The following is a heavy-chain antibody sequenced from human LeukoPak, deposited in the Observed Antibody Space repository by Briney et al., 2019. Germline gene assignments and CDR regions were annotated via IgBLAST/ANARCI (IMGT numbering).Heavy chain of an antibody. V-gene: IGHV4-39*01. J-gene: IGHJ3*02. CDR1: GGSISSSNYY. D-gene: IGHD6-13*01. CDR2: IFYSGST. Sequence: SETLSLTCTVSGGSISSSNYYWGWIRQPPGKGLEWIGSIFYSGSTYYNPSLKSRVTISVDTSKNQFSLKLSSVTAADTAVYYCARHLSDSSSHDAFDIWGQGTMVTVSS. CDR3: ARHLSDSSSHDAFDI.